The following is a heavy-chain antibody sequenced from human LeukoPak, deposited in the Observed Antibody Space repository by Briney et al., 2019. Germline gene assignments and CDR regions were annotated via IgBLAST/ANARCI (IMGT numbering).Heavy chain of an antibody. CDR1: GFTFSGYW. CDR2: ISGDGGST. Sequence: GGSLRLSCAASGFTFSGYWMHWVRQAPGKGLEWVSLISGDGGSTYYADSVKGRFTISRDNAKNSLYLQMNSLRAEDTAVYYCARDSLGYCSSTSCSQPYWGQGTLVTVSS. D-gene: IGHD2-2*01. CDR3: ARDSLGYCSSTSCSQPY. J-gene: IGHJ4*02. V-gene: IGHV3-74*01.